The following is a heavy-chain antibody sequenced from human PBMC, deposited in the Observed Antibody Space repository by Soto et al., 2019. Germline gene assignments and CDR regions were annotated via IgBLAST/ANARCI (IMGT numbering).Heavy chain of an antibody. Sequence: GGSLRLSCAASGFIFNNAWMNWVRQAPGKGLEWVGRIKSETDGGTTDFAAHVKGRFTISRDDSKNTLFLQMSSLKTEDTAVYYCTTSGGNSPALFDYWGQGTLVTVSS. V-gene: IGHV3-15*07. CDR3: TTSGGNSPALFDY. CDR2: IKSETDGGTT. CDR1: GFIFNNAW. D-gene: IGHD2-21*02. J-gene: IGHJ4*02.